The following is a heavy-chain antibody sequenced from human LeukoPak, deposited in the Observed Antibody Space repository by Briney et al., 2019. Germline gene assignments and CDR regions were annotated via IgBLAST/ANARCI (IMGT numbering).Heavy chain of an antibody. V-gene: IGHV4-39*07. Sequence: SETLSLTCTVSGGSISSSSYYWGWIRQPPGKGLEWIGSIYYSGSTYYNPSLKSRVTISVDTSKNQFSLKLSSVTAADTAVYYCAREGDAPGSYLNWSQGTLVTVSS. CDR1: GGSISSSSYY. CDR3: AREGDAPGSYLN. D-gene: IGHD1-26*01. CDR2: IYYSGST. J-gene: IGHJ4*02.